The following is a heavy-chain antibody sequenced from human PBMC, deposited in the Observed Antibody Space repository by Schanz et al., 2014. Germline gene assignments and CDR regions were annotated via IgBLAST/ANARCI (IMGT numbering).Heavy chain of an antibody. CDR3: AKDIQLCLLGYYYGMDV. D-gene: IGHD5-18*01. CDR1: GFTFSSYG. V-gene: IGHV3-30*18. CDR2: ISYDGSNK. Sequence: QVQLVESGGGVVQPGRSLRLSCAASGFTFSSYGMHWVRQAPGKGLEWVAVISYDGSNKYYADSVKGRFTISRDNSKNTLYLQMNSLRAEDTAMYYCAKDIQLCLLGYYYGMDVWGQGTTVTVSS. J-gene: IGHJ6*02.